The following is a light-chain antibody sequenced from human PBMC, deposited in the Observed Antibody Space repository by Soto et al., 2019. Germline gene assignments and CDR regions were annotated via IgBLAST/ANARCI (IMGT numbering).Light chain of an antibody. CDR3: QHPWT. Sequence: EIVLTQSPGTLSLSPGERATLSCRASQSVSSNYLAWYQQKPGQAPRLLIYGASIRATGIPDRFSGSGSETPFTLTISRLEPEDFAVYYCQHPWTFGQGTKVEIK. V-gene: IGKV3-20*01. CDR1: QSVSSNY. CDR2: GAS. J-gene: IGKJ1*01.